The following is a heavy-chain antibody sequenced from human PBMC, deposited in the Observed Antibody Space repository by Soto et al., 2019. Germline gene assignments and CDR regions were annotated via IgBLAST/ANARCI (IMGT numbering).Heavy chain of an antibody. CDR1: GYNFISYW. J-gene: IGHJ4*02. CDR3: ARLEYYGSTSYYEK. V-gene: IGHV5-51*01. CDR2: IYPADSDT. Sequence: GESLKISCKGSGYNFISYWIGWVRQMPGKGLEYMGIIYPADSDTRYSPSFQGRVTISADKSISTAYLQWTSLKASDTAVYYCARLEYYGSTSYYEKWGQGTLVTVSS. D-gene: IGHD3-10*01.